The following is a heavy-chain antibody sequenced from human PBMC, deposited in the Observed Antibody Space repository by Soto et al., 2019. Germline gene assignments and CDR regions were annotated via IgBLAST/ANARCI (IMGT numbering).Heavy chain of an antibody. CDR2: IWNDGKNK. V-gene: IGHV3-33*01. CDR3: ARAPGRGEPPFDY. J-gene: IGHJ4*02. D-gene: IGHD3-10*01. CDR1: GFNFKNYG. Sequence: QVQLVESGGGVVQPGMSLTLSCAASGFNFKNYGIHWVRQGPGKGLEWVAVIWNDGKNKYYADSVQGRATISRDNSNNILFLELNSLSADDRALYPGARAPGRGEPPFDYWGQGTLVTVSA.